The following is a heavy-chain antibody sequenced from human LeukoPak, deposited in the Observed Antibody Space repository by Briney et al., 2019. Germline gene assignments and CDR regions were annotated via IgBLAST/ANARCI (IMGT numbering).Heavy chain of an antibody. D-gene: IGHD2-8*02. CDR2: INHSGST. Sequence: SETLSLTCAVYGGSFSGYYWSWIRQPPGKGLEWIGEINHSGSTNYNPSLKSRVTISVDTSKNQFSLKLSSVTAADTAVYYCARVYSTEANFDYWGQGTLVTVSS. J-gene: IGHJ4*02. CDR3: ARVYSTEANFDY. V-gene: IGHV4-34*01. CDR1: GGSFSGYY.